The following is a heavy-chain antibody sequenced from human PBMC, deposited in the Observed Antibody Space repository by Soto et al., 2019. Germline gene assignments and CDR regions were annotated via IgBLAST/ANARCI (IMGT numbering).Heavy chain of an antibody. Sequence: GASVKVSCKASGGTFSSYTISWVRQAPGQGLEWMGRIIPILGIANYAQKFQGRVTITADKSTSTAYMELSSLRSEDTAVYYCAKGSITLIIAADVWGQGTTVTVSS. D-gene: IGHD3-22*01. CDR3: AKGSITLIIAADV. CDR2: IIPILGIA. CDR1: GGTFSSYT. J-gene: IGHJ6*02. V-gene: IGHV1-69*02.